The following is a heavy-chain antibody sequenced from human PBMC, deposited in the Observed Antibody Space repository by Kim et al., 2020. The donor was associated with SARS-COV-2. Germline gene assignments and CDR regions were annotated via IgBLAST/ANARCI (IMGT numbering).Heavy chain of an antibody. CDR3: VVRGVFRYYYYGMDV. D-gene: IGHD3-10*01. V-gene: IGHV4-39*07. CDR1: GGSISSSSYY. J-gene: IGHJ6*02. CDR2: IYYSGST. Sequence: SETLSLTCTVSGGSISSSSYYWGWIRQPPGKGLEWIGSIYYSGSTYYNPSLKSRVTISVDTSKNQFSLKLSSVTAADTAVYYCVVRGVFRYYYYGMDVWGQGTTVTVSS.